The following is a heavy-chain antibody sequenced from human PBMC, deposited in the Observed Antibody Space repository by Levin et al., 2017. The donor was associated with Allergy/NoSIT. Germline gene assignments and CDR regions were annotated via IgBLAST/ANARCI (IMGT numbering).Heavy chain of an antibody. CDR1: GGSISSYY. Sequence: SETLSLTCIVSGGSISSYYWSWIRQPPGKGLEWIGYIFYSGSTKYNPSLKSRVTISVDTSKNQFSLKLRSVTAADTAVYYCAREGRYSGYVPWFDPWGQGTLVTVSS. CDR3: AREGRYSGYVPWFDP. D-gene: IGHD5-12*01. J-gene: IGHJ5*02. CDR2: IFYSGST. V-gene: IGHV4-59*01.